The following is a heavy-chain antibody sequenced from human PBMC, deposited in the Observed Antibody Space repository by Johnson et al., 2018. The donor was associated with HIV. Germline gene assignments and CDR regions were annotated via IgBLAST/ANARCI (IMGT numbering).Heavy chain of an antibody. CDR3: ARAHYDSSGYLLKGGAFDI. V-gene: IGHV3-43D*03. CDR1: GFTFDDYA. J-gene: IGHJ3*02. Sequence: VQLVESGGGVVQPGGSLRLSCAASGFTFDDYAMHWVRQAPGKGLEWVSLINWDGDSTYYADSVKGRFTISRDDSKNTLYLQMNSLRAEDTAVYYCARAHYDSSGYLLKGGAFDIWGQGTMVTVSS. D-gene: IGHD3-22*01. CDR2: INWDGDST.